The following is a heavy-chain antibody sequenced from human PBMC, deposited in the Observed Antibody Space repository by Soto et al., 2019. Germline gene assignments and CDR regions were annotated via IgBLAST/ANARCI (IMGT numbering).Heavy chain of an antibody. CDR3: AREQKTTIVVAYYYFDY. D-gene: IGHD2-15*01. CDR2: INPNSGGT. V-gene: IGHV1-2*04. CDR1: GYTFTGYY. J-gene: IGHJ4*02. Sequence: GASVKVSCKASGYTFTGYYMHWVRQAPGQGLEWMGWINPNSGGTNYAQKFQGWVTMTRDTSISTAYMELSRLRSDDTAVYYCAREQKTTIVVAYYYFDYWGQGTLVTVSS.